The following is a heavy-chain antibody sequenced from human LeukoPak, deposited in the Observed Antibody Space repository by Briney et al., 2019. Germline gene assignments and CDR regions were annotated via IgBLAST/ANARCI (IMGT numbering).Heavy chain of an antibody. V-gene: IGHV3-23*01. CDR3: AKELEVPMETPFDY. J-gene: IGHJ4*02. CDR1: GFTFSNYA. CDR2: ISGSGGST. D-gene: IGHD1-1*01. Sequence: GGSLRLSCAASGFTFSNYAMSWVRQAPGKGLEWVSDISGSGGSTYYADSVKGRFTISRDNSKNSLYLQMNSLRAEDTAVYYCAKELEVPMETPFDYWGQGTLVTVSS.